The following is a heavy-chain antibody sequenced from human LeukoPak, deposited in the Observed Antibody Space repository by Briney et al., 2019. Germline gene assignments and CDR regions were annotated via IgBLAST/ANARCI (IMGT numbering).Heavy chain of an antibody. CDR3: ATEYCASSSCRFDS. J-gene: IGHJ4*02. V-gene: IGHV4-39*07. CDR2: IYYSGST. Sequence: SETLSLTCTVSGGSISSSSYYWGWIRQPPGKGLEWIGSIYYSGSTYYNPSLKSRVTMSVDTSKNQFSLKLSSVTAADTAIYYCATEYCASSSCRFDSWGQGTLVTVSS. CDR1: GGSISSSSYY. D-gene: IGHD2-2*01.